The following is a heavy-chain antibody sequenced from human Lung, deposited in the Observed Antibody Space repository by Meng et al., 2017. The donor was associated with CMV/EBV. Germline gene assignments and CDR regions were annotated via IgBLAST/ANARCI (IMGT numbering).Heavy chain of an antibody. Sequence: SXAASGFSFSNYDMHWVRQAPGKGLEWVAIIRYDGSNKYNTDSVKGRFTISRDNSKNTLSLQMNSLGAEDTAVYYCAKNGQGTSGWFYFDLWGQGTLVTSPQ. J-gene: IGHJ4*02. CDR3: AKNGQGTSGWFYFDL. CDR1: GFSFSNYD. V-gene: IGHV3-30*02. D-gene: IGHD6-19*01. CDR2: IRYDGSNK.